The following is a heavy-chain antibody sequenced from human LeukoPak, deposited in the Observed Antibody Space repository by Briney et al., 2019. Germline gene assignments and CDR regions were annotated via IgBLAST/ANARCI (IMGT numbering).Heavy chain of an antibody. V-gene: IGHV4-34*01. CDR1: GGSFSGYY. CDR2: INHSGST. Sequence: PSETLSLTCAVYGGSFSGYYWSWIRQPPGKGLEWIGEINHSGSTNYNPSLKSRVTISVDTSKNQFSLKLSSVTAADTAVYYCARGRYDFWSGYDPGRPPYYFDYWGQGTRVTVSS. D-gene: IGHD3-3*01. CDR3: ARGRYDFWSGYDPGRPPYYFDY. J-gene: IGHJ4*02.